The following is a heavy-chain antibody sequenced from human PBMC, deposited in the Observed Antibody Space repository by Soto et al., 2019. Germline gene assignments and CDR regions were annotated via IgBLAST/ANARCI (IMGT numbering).Heavy chain of an antibody. CDR1: GFTFSDYY. J-gene: IGHJ3*02. CDR2: ISSSSSYT. D-gene: IGHD5-12*01. CDR3: ARGRDGYNVDAFDI. V-gene: IGHV3-11*03. Sequence: GGSLRLSCAASGFTFSDYYMSWIRQAPGKGLEWVSYISSSSSYTNYADSVKGRFTISRDNAKNSLYLQMNSLRAEGTAVYYCARGRDGYNVDAFDIWGQGTMVTVSS.